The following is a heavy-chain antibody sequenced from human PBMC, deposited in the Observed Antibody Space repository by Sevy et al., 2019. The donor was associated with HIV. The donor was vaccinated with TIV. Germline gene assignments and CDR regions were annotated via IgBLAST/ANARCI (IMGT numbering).Heavy chain of an antibody. CDR2: SFYSRNT. D-gene: IGHD6-19*01. CDR3: ARDHRYKNGWFPYYYYYGMDV. Sequence: SETLSLTCTVSGASISSGNYYWTWIRQHPGKGLEWIGYSFYSRNTYYNPSLKSRANISLDKSNDQFSLRLSSVTAADTADYYCARDHRYKNGWFPYYYYYGMDVWGRGTTVTVSS. V-gene: IGHV4-31*03. J-gene: IGHJ6*02. CDR1: GASISSGNYY.